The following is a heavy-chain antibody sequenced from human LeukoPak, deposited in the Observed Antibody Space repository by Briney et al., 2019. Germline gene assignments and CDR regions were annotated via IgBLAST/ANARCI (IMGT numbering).Heavy chain of an antibody. CDR2: IKQDGSEK. V-gene: IGHV3-7*03. CDR3: ARDGGYCSGGTCYSTH. CDR1: EFTFSRYW. J-gene: IGHJ4*02. D-gene: IGHD2-15*01. Sequence: GSLRLSCAASEFTFSRYWMSWVRQAPGKGLEWVASIKQDGSEKYYVDSVRGRFTISRDNANNSLYLQMNCLRAEDTAMYYCARDGGYCSGGTCYSTHWGQGSLVTVSS.